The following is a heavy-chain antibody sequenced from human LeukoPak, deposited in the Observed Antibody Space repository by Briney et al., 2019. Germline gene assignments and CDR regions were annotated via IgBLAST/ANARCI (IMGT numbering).Heavy chain of an antibody. CDR2: ISSSSSYI. CDR1: GFTFSSYW. Sequence: GGSLRLSCAASGFTFSSYWMTWVRQAPGKGLEWVSSISSSSSYIYYADSVKGRFTISRDNAKNSLYLQMNSLRAEDTAVYYCAREMATIGFSVLFYWGQGTLVTVSS. J-gene: IGHJ4*02. CDR3: AREMATIGFSVLFY. D-gene: IGHD5-24*01. V-gene: IGHV3-21*01.